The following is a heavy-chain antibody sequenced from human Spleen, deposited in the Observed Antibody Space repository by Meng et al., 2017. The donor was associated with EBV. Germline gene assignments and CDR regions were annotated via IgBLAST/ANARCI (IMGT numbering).Heavy chain of an antibody. J-gene: IGHJ4*02. CDR2: ILPLYGTA. CDR1: GGIFSNYE. D-gene: IGHD7-27*01. Sequence: QVQLVQSGHEGXXXXXXVLXSXKVSGGIFSNYEIIWVRPAPGQGLEWLGGILPLYGTANYAQRFQGRVTITADKSTSTAYMELSSLRSEDTAVYYCARDGNHNSGYYDYWGQGTLVTVSS. V-gene: IGHV1-69*06. CDR3: ARDGNHNSGYYDY.